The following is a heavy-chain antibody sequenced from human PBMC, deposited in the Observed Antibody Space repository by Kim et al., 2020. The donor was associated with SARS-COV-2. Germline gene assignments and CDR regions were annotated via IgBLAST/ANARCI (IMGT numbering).Heavy chain of an antibody. Sequence: SETLSLTCTVSGGSISSSSYYWGWIRQPPGKGLEWIGNIYYSGSTYNNPSLKSRVTISVDTSKNQFSLRLSPVTAADTAVYYCETRKWLRGAFDIWGQGT. D-gene: IGHD5-12*01. CDR1: GGSISSSSYY. V-gene: IGHV4-39*01. J-gene: IGHJ3*02. CDR2: IYYSGST. CDR3: ETRKWLRGAFDI.